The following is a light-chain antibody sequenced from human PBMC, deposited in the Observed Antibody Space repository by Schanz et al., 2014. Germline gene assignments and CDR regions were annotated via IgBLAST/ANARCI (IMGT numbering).Light chain of an antibody. CDR3: SSYAGSNFVV. V-gene: IGLV2-11*01. J-gene: IGLJ2*01. CDR2: EVS. Sequence: QSALTQPRSVSGSPGQSVTISCTGTSSDVGGYNYVSWYQQHPGKAPKLMIYEVSNRPSGVPDRFSGSKSGNTASLTVSGLQAEDEADYYCSSYAGSNFVVFGGGTKLIVL. CDR1: SSDVGGYNY.